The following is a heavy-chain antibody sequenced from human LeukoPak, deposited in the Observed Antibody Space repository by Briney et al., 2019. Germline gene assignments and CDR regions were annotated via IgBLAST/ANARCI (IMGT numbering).Heavy chain of an antibody. CDR3: ARAGSGDRSAVFDY. Sequence: PETLSLACGVDGGPFSGNYWNWIRQPPGEGLEWIGEINHNGYTNYNPSLESRVTISVDTSKNQSSLKVYSLTAADTAVYFCARAGSGDRSAVFDYWGQEILVTVSS. V-gene: IGHV4-34*01. CDR1: GGPFSGNY. D-gene: IGHD7-27*01. J-gene: IGHJ4*02. CDR2: INHNGYT.